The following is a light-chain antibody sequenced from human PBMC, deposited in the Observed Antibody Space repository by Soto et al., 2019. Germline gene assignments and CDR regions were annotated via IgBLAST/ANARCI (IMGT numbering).Light chain of an antibody. CDR3: QQNYNTPTWT. CDR1: QSISSY. Sequence: DIQVTQSPSSLSASVGDRITITCRASQSISSYLNWYQHKLGKAPKLLISGASTLQSGVPSRFSGRGSGTDFTLTISSLQPEDFATYDCQQNYNTPTWTFGQGTKVEVK. J-gene: IGKJ1*01. V-gene: IGKV1-39*01. CDR2: GAS.